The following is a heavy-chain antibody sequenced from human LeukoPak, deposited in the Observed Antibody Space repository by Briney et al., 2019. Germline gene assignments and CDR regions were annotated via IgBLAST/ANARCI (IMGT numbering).Heavy chain of an antibody. CDR2: ISSSGSYF. D-gene: IGHD1-1*01. CDR3: ASAYWDDEVY. V-gene: IGHV3-21*06. Sequence: GGSLRLSYAVYRFTFSSYGMNWVRQAPGKGLEWVASISSSGSYFYYADSVKGRFTISRYSAKNSLYLQVHSLRGDDSALYFCASAYWDDEVYWGQGALVTVSS. CDR1: RFTFSSYG. J-gene: IGHJ4*02.